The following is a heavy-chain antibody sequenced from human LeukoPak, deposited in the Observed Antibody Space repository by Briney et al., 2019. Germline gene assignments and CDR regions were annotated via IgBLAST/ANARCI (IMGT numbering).Heavy chain of an antibody. D-gene: IGHD3-9*01. CDR3: ARSPHILTGENFDY. CDR1: GYSFTNYA. V-gene: IGHV1-2*02. J-gene: IGHJ4*02. Sequence: ASVKVSCKASGYSFTNYAMNWVRQAPGQGLGWMGWINPNSGATYYAQKFQGNFTMTRDTSITTAYMEMSRLRSDDTALYYCARSPHILTGENFDYWGQGTLVTVSS. CDR2: INPNSGAT.